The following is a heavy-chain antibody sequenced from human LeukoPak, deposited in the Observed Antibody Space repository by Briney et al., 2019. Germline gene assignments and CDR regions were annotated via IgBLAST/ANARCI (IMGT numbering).Heavy chain of an antibody. CDR3: ARVAYGGNLIDAFDI. J-gene: IGHJ3*02. V-gene: IGHV3-66*01. Sequence: GGSLRLSCAASGFTVSSNYMSWVRQAPGKGLEWVSVIYSGGSTYYADSVKGRFTISRDNSKNTLYLQMNSLRAEDTAVYYCARVAYGGNLIDAFDIWGQGTMVTVSS. CDR1: GFTVSSNY. CDR2: IYSGGST. D-gene: IGHD4-23*01.